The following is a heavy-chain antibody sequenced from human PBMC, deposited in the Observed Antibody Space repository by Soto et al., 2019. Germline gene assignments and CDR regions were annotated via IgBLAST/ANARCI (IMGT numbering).Heavy chain of an antibody. Sequence: GGSLRLSCGAPGVTFKDYGMHWVRQAPGKGLEWVAVISYDGKQTYYADSVKGRFTISKDKSKRTLFLQMNSLRVDDTAVYYCARDAVENYGMDVWGQGTTVTVSS. V-gene: IGHV3-30*03. D-gene: IGHD2-15*01. CDR1: GVTFKDYG. CDR2: ISYDGKQT. J-gene: IGHJ6*02. CDR3: ARDAVENYGMDV.